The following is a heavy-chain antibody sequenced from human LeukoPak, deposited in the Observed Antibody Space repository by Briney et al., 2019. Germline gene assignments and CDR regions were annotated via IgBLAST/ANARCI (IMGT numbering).Heavy chain of an antibody. CDR1: GFTFSSYS. D-gene: IGHD5-18*01. J-gene: IGHJ4*02. V-gene: IGHV3-21*01. CDR2: ISSSSSYI. CDR3: ASLTAMGDFDY. Sequence: KTGGSLRLSCAASGFTFSSYSMNWVRQAPGKGLEWVSSISSSSSYIYYADSEKDRFTISRDNAKNSLYLQMNSLRAEDTAVYYCASLTAMGDFDYWRQGTLVTVSS.